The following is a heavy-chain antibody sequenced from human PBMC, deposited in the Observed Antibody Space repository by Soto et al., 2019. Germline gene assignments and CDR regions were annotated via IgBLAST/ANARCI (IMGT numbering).Heavy chain of an antibody. CDR3: AKSTGGTANGMDV. D-gene: IGHD2-8*02. J-gene: IGHJ6*02. CDR1: GFTFDIYA. Sequence: EVQLVESGGGLVQPGRSLRLSCAASGFTFDIYAMYWVRQAPGKGLEWVSGISWNSGTIGYADSVKGRFTISRDNAKNSLYLQMNSLRAEDTALYYCAKSTGGTANGMDVWGQGTTVTVSS. CDR2: ISWNSGTI. V-gene: IGHV3-9*01.